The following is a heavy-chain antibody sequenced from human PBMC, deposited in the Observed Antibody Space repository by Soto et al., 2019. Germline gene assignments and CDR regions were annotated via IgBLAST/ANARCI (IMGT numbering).Heavy chain of an antibody. V-gene: IGHV4-39*01. D-gene: IGHD3-3*01. J-gene: IGHJ5*02. CDR1: GGSISSSSYY. CDR2: IYYSGST. Sequence: SETLSLTCTVSGGSISSSSYYWGWIRQPPGKGLEGIGSIYYSGSTDYNPSLKSRVTISVDTSKNQFSLKLSSVTAADTAVYYCARQITIFGVVIIRYWFDPWGQGTLVTVSS. CDR3: ARQITIFGVVIIRYWFDP.